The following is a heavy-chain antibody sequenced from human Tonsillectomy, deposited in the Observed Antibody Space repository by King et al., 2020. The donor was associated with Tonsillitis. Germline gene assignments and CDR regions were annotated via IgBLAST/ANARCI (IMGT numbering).Heavy chain of an antibody. CDR3: ARVNYGGNSWVGYYFDS. Sequence: VQLQESGPGLVKPSQTLSLTCTVSVGSISSGGYYWSWIRQHPGKGLEWIGYIYYSGSTYYNPSLKSRVTISVDTSKNQFSLKLSSVTAADTAVYYCARVNYGGNSWVGYYFDSWGQGTLVPVSS. D-gene: IGHD4-23*01. CDR1: VGSISSGGYY. V-gene: IGHV4-31*03. CDR2: IYYSGST. J-gene: IGHJ4*02.